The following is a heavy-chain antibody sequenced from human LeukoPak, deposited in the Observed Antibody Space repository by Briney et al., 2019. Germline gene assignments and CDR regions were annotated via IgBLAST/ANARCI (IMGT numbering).Heavy chain of an antibody. Sequence: ASVKVSCKASGYTFPTYGLSWVRQAPGQGLEWMRWISSYNGDTNYTLKYQGRVTMTTDTSTSTAYMELKNLTSDDTALYYCIAGYLYFDYWGQGTLVTVSS. CDR1: GYTFPTYG. V-gene: IGHV1-18*01. CDR2: ISSYNGDT. D-gene: IGHD2-2*03. J-gene: IGHJ4*02. CDR3: IAGYLYFDY.